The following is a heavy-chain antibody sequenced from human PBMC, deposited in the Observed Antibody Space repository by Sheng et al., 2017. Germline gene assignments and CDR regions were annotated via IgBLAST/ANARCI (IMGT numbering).Heavy chain of an antibody. CDR2: VDGGGDNT. V-gene: IGHV3-53*01. J-gene: IGHJ4*02. Sequence: DVQLVESGGGLIQPGESLRLSCAASGFTLSSDYMTWVRQTPGKGLEWVSGVDGGGDNTYYADSVKGRFTISRDNSKNTLYLQLNSLRAEDTAVYYCAKVSWPQVGSDSWGQGTLVTVSS. D-gene: IGHD3-10*01. CDR1: GFTLSSDY. CDR3: AKVSWPQVGSDS.